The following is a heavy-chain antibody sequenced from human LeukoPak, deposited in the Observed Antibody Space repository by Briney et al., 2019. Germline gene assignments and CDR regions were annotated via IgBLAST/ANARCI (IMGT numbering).Heavy chain of an antibody. Sequence: GGSLRLSCVDSGFTFSSYAMSWVRQAPGKGLEWVSGISVSGDSTYYAESVKGRSTISRDNSKNTLYLQMNTLRVEDTAVYYCAKDWGYWGQGTLVTVS. D-gene: IGHD3-16*01. CDR1: GFTFSSYA. J-gene: IGHJ4*02. CDR3: AKDWGY. V-gene: IGHV3-23*01. CDR2: ISVSGDST.